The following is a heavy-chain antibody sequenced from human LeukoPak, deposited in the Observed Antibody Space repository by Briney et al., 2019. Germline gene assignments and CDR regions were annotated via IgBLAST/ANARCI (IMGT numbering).Heavy chain of an antibody. J-gene: IGHJ6*03. CDR3: AREQRGGLSGNLGGLFASYHTYYYMDV. D-gene: IGHD1-26*01. V-gene: IGHV1-46*01. Sequence: ASVKVSCKASGYTFTTYYIHWVRQAPGQGLEWMGMINPSDGATTYAQKFQGRGTMTRDMSTTTVYMDVRTLRSEDTAVYVCAREQRGGLSGNLGGLFASYHTYYYMDVWGRGTTVTVSS. CDR1: GYTFTTYY. CDR2: INPSDGAT.